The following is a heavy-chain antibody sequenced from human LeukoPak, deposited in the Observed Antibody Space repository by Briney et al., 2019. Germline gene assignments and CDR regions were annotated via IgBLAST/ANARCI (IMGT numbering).Heavy chain of an antibody. CDR1: GGSFSGYY. D-gene: IGHD2-2*01. CDR3: ARSYQTFYYYYGMDV. Sequence: KPSETLSLTCAVYGGSFSGYYWSWIRQPPGKGLEWIGEINHRGSTNYNPSLKSRVTISVDTSKNQFSLKLSSVTAADTAVYYCARSYQTFYYYYGMDVWGQGTTVTVSS. J-gene: IGHJ6*02. CDR2: INHRGST. V-gene: IGHV4-34*01.